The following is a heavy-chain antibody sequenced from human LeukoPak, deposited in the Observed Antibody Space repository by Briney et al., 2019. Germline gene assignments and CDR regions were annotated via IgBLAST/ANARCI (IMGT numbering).Heavy chain of an antibody. CDR1: GFTFSTFS. D-gene: IGHD2-2*03. J-gene: IGHJ4*02. CDR2: ISYDGSNK. CDR3: ARHGYCSSTSCLSNFDY. Sequence: GGSLRLSCAASGFTFSTFSIPWVRQAPGKGLEWVALISYDGSNKYYADSVKGRFTISRDNSKNTLYLQMNSLRAEDTAVYYCARHGYCSSTSCLSNFDYWGQGTLVTVSS. V-gene: IGHV3-30-3*01.